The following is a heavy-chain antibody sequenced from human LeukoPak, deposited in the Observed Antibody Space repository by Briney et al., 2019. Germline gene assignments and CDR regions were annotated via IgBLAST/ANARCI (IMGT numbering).Heavy chain of an antibody. CDR3: ARGPSGYHNT. V-gene: IGHV3-74*01. CDR1: GFTFSSYW. D-gene: IGHD5-12*01. CDR2: ISWNSGSI. J-gene: IGHJ4*02. Sequence: GALRLSCAASGFTFSSYWMHWVRQAPGKGLEWVSGISWNSGSIGYADSVKGRFTISRDNSKNTLYLQMNSLRAEDTAVYYCARGPSGYHNTGGQGTLVTVSS.